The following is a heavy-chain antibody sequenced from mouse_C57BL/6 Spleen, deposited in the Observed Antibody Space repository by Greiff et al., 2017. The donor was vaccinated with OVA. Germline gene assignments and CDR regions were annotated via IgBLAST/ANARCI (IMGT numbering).Heavy chain of an antibody. J-gene: IGHJ4*01. CDR1: GYTFTSSW. V-gene: IGHV1-72*01. Sequence: QVQLQQPGAELVKPGASVKLSCKASGYTFTSSWMHWVKQRPGRGLEWIGRIDPNRGGTKYNEKFKSKATLTVDKPSSTAYMQLSSLTSEDSAVYYCAREGLWLRRGGYYAMDYWGQGTSVTVSS. CDR3: AREGLWLRRGGYYAMDY. CDR2: IDPNRGGT. D-gene: IGHD2-2*01.